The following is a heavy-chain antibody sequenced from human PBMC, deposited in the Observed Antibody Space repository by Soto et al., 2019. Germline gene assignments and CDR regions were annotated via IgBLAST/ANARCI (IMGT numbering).Heavy chain of an antibody. CDR2: MNPNSGNT. CDR1: GYTFTSYD. CDR3: ATAARVMITFGGVIVTPSDAFDI. V-gene: IGHV1-8*01. J-gene: IGHJ3*02. Sequence: ASVKVSCKASGYTFTSYDINWVRQATGQGLEWMGWMNPNSGNTGYAQKFQGRVTMTRNTSISTAYMELSSLRSEDTAVYYCATAARVMITFGGVIVTPSDAFDIWGQGTMVTVSS. D-gene: IGHD3-16*02.